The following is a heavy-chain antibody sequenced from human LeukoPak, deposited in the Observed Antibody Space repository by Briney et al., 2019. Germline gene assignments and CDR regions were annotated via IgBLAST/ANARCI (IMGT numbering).Heavy chain of an antibody. CDR1: GGSISSSSYY. CDR2: IYYSGST. V-gene: IGHV4-39*01. CDR3: AGRGYSYGYVS. D-gene: IGHD5-18*01. J-gene: IGHJ4*02. Sequence: SETLSLTCTVSGGSISSSSYYWGWIRQPPGKGLEWIGSIYYSGSTYYNPSLKSRVTISVDTSKNQFPLKLSSVTAADTAVYYCAGRGYSYGYVSWGQGTLVTVSS.